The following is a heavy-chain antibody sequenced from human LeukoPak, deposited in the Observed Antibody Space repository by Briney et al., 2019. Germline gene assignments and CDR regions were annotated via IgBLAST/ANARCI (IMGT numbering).Heavy chain of an antibody. D-gene: IGHD5-12*01. CDR2: IYYSGST. CDR1: GGSITSGDYY. J-gene: IGHJ4*02. CDR3: ARVGGFSSPGGDY. V-gene: IGHV4-30-4*08. Sequence: KPSETLSLTCTVSGGSITSGDYYWSWIRQPPGKGLEWIGYIYYSGSTYYNPSLKSRVTISVDTSKNQFSLKLSSVTAADTAVYYCARVGGFSSPGGDYWGRGTLVTVSS.